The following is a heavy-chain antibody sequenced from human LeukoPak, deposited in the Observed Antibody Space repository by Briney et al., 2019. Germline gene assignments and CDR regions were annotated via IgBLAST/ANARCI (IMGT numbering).Heavy chain of an antibody. CDR1: EFTFSSYW. CDR3: AGGPY. CDR2: IKQDGSEK. Sequence: GGSLRLSCAASEFTFSSYWMSWVRQAPGKGLEWVANIKQDGSEKYYVDSVKGRFTISRDNAKNSLYLQMNSLRAEDTAVYYCAGGPYWGQGTLVTVSS. J-gene: IGHJ4*02. V-gene: IGHV3-7*03.